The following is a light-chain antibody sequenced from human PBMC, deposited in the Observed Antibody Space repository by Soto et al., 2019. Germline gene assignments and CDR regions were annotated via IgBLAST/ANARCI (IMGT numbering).Light chain of an antibody. CDR3: SSYTSNSTPVV. CDR1: SSDVGGYNY. J-gene: IGLJ3*02. CDR2: EVT. V-gene: IGLV2-14*03. Sequence: QSVLTQPASVSGSPGQSITISCTGTSSDVGGYNYVSWYQQHPDKAPKLIIYEVTNRPSGVSNRFSGSKSGNTASLTISGLQADDEGDYYCSSYTSNSTPVVFGGGTKLTVL.